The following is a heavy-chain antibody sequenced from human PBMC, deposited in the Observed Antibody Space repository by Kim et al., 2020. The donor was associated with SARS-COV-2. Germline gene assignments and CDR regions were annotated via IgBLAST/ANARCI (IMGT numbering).Heavy chain of an antibody. Sequence: GGSLRLSCAASGFTFSSYGMHWVRQAPGKGLEWVAVISYDGSNKYYADSVKGRFTISRDNSNNTLYLQMNSLRAEDTAVYYCAKDLAYYGSFYDYWGQGTLVTISS. CDR2: ISYDGSNK. D-gene: IGHD3-10*01. J-gene: IGHJ4*02. CDR3: AKDLAYYGSFYDY. V-gene: IGHV3-30*18. CDR1: GFTFSSYG.